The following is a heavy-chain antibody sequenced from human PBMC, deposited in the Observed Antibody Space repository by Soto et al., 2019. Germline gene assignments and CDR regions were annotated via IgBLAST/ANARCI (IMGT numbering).Heavy chain of an antibody. CDR3: ARHPWELEDDAFDI. CDR2: IYYSGST. Sequence: QLQLQESGPGLVKPSETLSLTCTVSGGSISSSSYYWGWIRQPPGKGLEWIGSIYYSGSTYYNPSLESRVTISVDTSKNQFYLKLSSVTAADTAVYYCARHPWELEDDAFDIWGQGTMVTVSS. V-gene: IGHV4-39*01. J-gene: IGHJ3*02. D-gene: IGHD1-26*01. CDR1: GGSISSSSYY.